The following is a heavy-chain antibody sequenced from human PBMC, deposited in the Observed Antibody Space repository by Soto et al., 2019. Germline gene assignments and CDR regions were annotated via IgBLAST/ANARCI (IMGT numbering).Heavy chain of an antibody. J-gene: IGHJ4*02. CDR3: AKEPYYYDSSGYPDY. CDR2: IPYDGSNK. Sequence: PGGSLRLSCAASGFTFSSYSMNWVRQAPGKGLEWVAVIPYDGSNKYYADSVKGRFTISRDNSKNTLYLQMNSLRAEDTAVYYCAKEPYYYDSSGYPDYWGQGTLVTVSS. CDR1: GFTFSSYS. D-gene: IGHD3-22*01. V-gene: IGHV3-30*18.